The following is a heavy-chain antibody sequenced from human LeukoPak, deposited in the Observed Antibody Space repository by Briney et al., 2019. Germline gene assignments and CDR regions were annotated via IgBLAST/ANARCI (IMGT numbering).Heavy chain of an antibody. Sequence: PGGSLRLSCVVSGFTVSSNCMSWVRQAPGKGLEWVSVIYSGGGTYYADSLKGRFTISRDNSKNTLYLQMNNLRAEDTAVYYCARDGTCGGACKGAFDIWGQGTMVTVTS. D-gene: IGHD2-21*02. V-gene: IGHV3-66*01. J-gene: IGHJ3*02. CDR1: GFTVSSNC. CDR2: IYSGGGT. CDR3: ARDGTCGGACKGAFDI.